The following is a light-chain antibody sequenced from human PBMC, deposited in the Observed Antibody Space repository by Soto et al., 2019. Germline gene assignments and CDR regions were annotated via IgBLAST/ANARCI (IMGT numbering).Light chain of an antibody. Sequence: QSALTQPPSASGSPGQSVTISCPGTSSDVGAYNYVSWYQQHPGKVPKLMVYEVNKRPSGVPDRFSGSKSGNTASLTVSGLQAEDEADYYCTSYAGGNNIFGTGTKLTVL. J-gene: IGLJ1*01. CDR3: TSYAGGNNI. V-gene: IGLV2-8*01. CDR1: SSDVGAYNY. CDR2: EVN.